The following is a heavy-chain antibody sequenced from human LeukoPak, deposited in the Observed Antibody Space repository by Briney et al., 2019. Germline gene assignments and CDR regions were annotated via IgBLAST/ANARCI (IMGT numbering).Heavy chain of an antibody. Sequence: KSSETLSLTCTVSGGSISSGGYYWSWLRQPPGKGLEWIGYIYHSGSTYYNPSLKSRVTISVDRSKNQFSLKLSSVTAADTAVYYCARGGCSSTSCSIFDYWGQGTLVTVSS. CDR3: ARGGCSSTSCSIFDY. V-gene: IGHV4-30-2*01. J-gene: IGHJ4*02. CDR1: GGSISSGGYY. D-gene: IGHD2-2*01. CDR2: IYHSGST.